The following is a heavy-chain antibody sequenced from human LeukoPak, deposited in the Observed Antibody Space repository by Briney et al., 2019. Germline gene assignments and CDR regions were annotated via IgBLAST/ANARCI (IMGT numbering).Heavy chain of an antibody. D-gene: IGHD4-17*01. CDR1: EFTFSSYT. J-gene: IGHJ2*01. V-gene: IGHV3-21*01. CDR3: AKDASPTVTTAYWYFDL. Sequence: GGSLRLSCTASEFTFSSYTMNWVRQAPGKGLEWVSSISSTSSYIYYAASVKGRFTISRDNAKNSLYLQMNSLRAEDTAVYYCAKDASPTVTTAYWYFDLWGRGALVTVSS. CDR2: ISSTSSYI.